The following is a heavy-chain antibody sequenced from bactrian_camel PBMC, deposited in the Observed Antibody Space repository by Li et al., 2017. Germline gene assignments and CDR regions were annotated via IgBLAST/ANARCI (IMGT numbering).Heavy chain of an antibody. CDR1: GYTSSTGC. J-gene: IGHJ6*01. V-gene: IGHV3S53*01. Sequence: HVQLVESGGGSVQAGGSLRLSCAASGYTSSTGCMGWFRQAPGKEREGVATIDKYGTTTYADSVKGRFTISRDSAKNTLYLQMNSLKPEDTAMYYCAADPGCGYCSAARCPAPFVYWGQGTQVTVS. CDR2: IDKYGTT. D-gene: IGHD1*01. CDR3: AADPGCGYCSAARCPAPFVY.